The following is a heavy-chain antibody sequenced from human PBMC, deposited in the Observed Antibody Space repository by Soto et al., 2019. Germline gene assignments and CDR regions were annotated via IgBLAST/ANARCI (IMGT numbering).Heavy chain of an antibody. V-gene: IGHV1-3*01. CDR2: INAGNGNT. CDR3: ARGGTVCSGGSCYGWYFDY. D-gene: IGHD2-15*01. Sequence: ASVKVSCKASGYTFTSCAMHWVRQAPGQRLEWMGWINAGNGNTKYSQKFQGRVTITRDTSASTAYMELSSLRSEDTAVYYCARGGTVCSGGSCYGWYFDYWGQGTLVTVSS. CDR1: GYTFTSCA. J-gene: IGHJ4*02.